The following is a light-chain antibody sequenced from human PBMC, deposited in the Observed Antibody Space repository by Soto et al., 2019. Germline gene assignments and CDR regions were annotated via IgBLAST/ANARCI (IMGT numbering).Light chain of an antibody. Sequence: DIPMTQSPSTLSGSVGDRVTITCRASQTISSWLAWYQQKPGKAPKLLIYKASTLKSGVPSRFSGSGSGTEFTPTISSLQPDDFATYYCQHYNSYSEAFGQGTKVDI. J-gene: IGKJ1*01. CDR3: QHYNSYSEA. V-gene: IGKV1-5*03. CDR2: KAS. CDR1: QTISSW.